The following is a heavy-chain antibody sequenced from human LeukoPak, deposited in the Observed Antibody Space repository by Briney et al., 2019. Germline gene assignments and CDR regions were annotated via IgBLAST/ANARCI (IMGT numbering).Heavy chain of an antibody. J-gene: IGHJ4*02. V-gene: IGHV1-18*01. CDR2: ISAYNGNT. D-gene: IGHD3-10*01. CDR3: ARRPADYYGSGSYPDY. Sequence: ASVKVSCKASGYTFTSYGISWVPQAPGQGLEWMGWISAYNGNTNYAQKLQGRVTMTTDTSTSTAYMELRSLRSDDTAAYYCARRPADYYGSGSYPDYWGQGTLVTVSS. CDR1: GYTFTSYG.